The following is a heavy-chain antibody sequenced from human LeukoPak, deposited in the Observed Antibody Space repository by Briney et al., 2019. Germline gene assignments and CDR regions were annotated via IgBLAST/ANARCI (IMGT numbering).Heavy chain of an antibody. CDR1: GYTFTGYY. J-gene: IGHJ6*03. CDR3: ARAFDLDVGPYYYYYYMDV. D-gene: IGHD2/OR15-2a*01. CDR2: INPNSGGT. V-gene: IGHV1-2*02. Sequence: ASVEVSCKASGYTFTGYYMHWVRQAPGQGLEWMGWINPNSGGTNYAQKFQGRVTMTRDTSISTAYMELSRLRSDETAVYYCARAFDLDVGPYYYYYYMDVWGKGTTVTISS.